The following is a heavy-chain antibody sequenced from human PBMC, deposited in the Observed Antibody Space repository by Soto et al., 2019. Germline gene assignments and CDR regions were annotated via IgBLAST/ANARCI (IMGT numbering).Heavy chain of an antibody. V-gene: IGHV3-30-3*01. D-gene: IGHD3-9*01. CDR2: ISYDASNK. CDR1: GFTFSSYA. J-gene: IGHJ6*02. CDR3: ARVYPKSDFDWLLEFVYYYGMDV. Sequence: QVQLVESGGGVVQPGRSLRLSCAASGFTFSSYAMHWVRQAPGKGLEWVAVISYDASNKYYADSVKGRFTISRDNSKNTLYLQMNSLRAEDTAVYYCARVYPKSDFDWLLEFVYYYGMDVWGQGTTVTVSS.